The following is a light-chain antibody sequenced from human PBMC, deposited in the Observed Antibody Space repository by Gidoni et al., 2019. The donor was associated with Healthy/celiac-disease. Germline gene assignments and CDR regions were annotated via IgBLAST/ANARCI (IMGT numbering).Light chain of an antibody. V-gene: IGKV3-20*01. CDR1: QSVSSSY. CDR2: GAS. Sequence: EIVLTQSPGTLSLSPGERATLSCRASQSVSSSYLAWYQQKPGQAPRLLIYGASSRATGIPDRFSGSGSGTDFTLTISRLEPEEFAVYYCQQYGSPGVTFGGGTKVEIK. CDR3: QQYGSPGVT. J-gene: IGKJ4*01.